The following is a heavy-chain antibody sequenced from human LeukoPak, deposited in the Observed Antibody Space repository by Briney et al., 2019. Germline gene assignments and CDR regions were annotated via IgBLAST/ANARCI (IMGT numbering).Heavy chain of an antibody. CDR2: IYYTGST. CDR3: ARSPYGSYPYYYYYYVDV. D-gene: IGHD1-26*01. V-gene: IGHV4-59*01. CDR1: GGSISSSY. Sequence: KPSETLSLTCTVSGGSISSSYWSWIRQPPGKGLEWIGYIYYTGSTNYNPSLKSRVTISVDTSKNQFSLKLSSVTAADTAVYYCARSPYGSYPYYYYYYVDVWGKGTTVTVSS. J-gene: IGHJ6*03.